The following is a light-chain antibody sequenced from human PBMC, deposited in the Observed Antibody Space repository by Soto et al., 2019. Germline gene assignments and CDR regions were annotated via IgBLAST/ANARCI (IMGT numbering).Light chain of an antibody. CDR3: CSYAGSPTFGV. Sequence: QSVLTQPASVSGSPGQSITISCTGTISDVGSYNLVSWYQQHPGRAPKVMIYEVSKRPSGVSNRFSGSKSGNTASLTISGLQAEVDADYYCCSYAGSPTFGVFGTGTKVTVL. J-gene: IGLJ1*01. CDR2: EVS. CDR1: ISDVGSYNL. V-gene: IGLV2-23*02.